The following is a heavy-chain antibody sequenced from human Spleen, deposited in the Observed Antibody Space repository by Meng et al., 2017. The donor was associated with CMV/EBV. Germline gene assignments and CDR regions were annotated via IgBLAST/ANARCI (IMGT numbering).Heavy chain of an antibody. CDR2: TYYRSTWYN. CDR1: GASVSSNNAA. Sequence: ISGASVSSNNAAWHWIRQSPSRGLEWLGRTYYRSTWYNEYAVSVKGRITINPDTSKNQFSLQLNSMTPEDTAVYYYGGDFWGSPGEYWGQGTLVTVSS. CDR3: GGDFWGSPGEY. V-gene: IGHV6-1*01. D-gene: IGHD3-16*01. J-gene: IGHJ4*02.